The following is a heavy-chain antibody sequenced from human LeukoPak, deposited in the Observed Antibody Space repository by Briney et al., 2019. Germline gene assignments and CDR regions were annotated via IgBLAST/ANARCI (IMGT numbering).Heavy chain of an antibody. CDR2: MYYSGST. J-gene: IGHJ4*02. V-gene: IGHV4-59*01. D-gene: IGHD4-17*01. Sequence: SSETLSLTCAVSGDSISRYYWSWIRQPPGKGLEWIGFMYYSGSTNYNPSLKSRVIISVDTSKKQFSLKLSSVTAADTAVYYCARARDGDYYPGYFDCWGQGTLVTVSS. CDR3: ARARDGDYYPGYFDC. CDR1: GDSISRYY.